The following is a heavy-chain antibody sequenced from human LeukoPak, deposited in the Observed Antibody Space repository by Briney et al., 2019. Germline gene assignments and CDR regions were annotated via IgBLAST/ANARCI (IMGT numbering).Heavy chain of an antibody. V-gene: IGHV3-21*06. CDR2: ISSSSTYI. CDR1: GFIFSNYN. CDR3: ARISAAWCFDY. Sequence: PGGSLRLSCAGPGFIFSNYNMNWVRQAPGKGLEWVSSISSSSTYISYADSVKGRFTISRDNAKNSLYLQMNSLRAEDTAVYYCARISAAWCFDYWGQGTLVTVSS. J-gene: IGHJ4*02. D-gene: IGHD2-8*01.